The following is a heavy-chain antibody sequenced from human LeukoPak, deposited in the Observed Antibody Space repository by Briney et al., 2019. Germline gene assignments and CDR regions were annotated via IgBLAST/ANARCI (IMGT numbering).Heavy chain of an antibody. CDR1: GYSFTSYW. Sequence: GESLKISCKGAGYSFTSYWISWVRQMPGKGLEWMGRIDPSDSYTNYSPSFQGHVTISADKSISTAYLQWSSLKASDTAMYYCARSVNTMVRGVIIPGIYYGMDVWGQGTTVTVSS. D-gene: IGHD3-10*01. CDR3: ARSVNTMVRGVIIPGIYYGMDV. CDR2: IDPSDSYT. V-gene: IGHV5-10-1*01. J-gene: IGHJ6*02.